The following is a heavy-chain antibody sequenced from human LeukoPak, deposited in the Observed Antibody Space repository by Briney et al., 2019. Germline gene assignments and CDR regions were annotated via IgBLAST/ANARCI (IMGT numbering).Heavy chain of an antibody. V-gene: IGHV1-69*06. CDR2: IIPIFGTA. CDR1: GGTFSSYA. Sequence: GASVKVSCKASGGTFSSYAISWVRQAPGQGLEWMGGIIPIFGTANYAQKFQGRVTITADKSTSTVYMELSSLRSEDTAVYYCARETTVEIHYGMDVWGQGTTVTVSS. D-gene: IGHD4-23*01. CDR3: ARETTVEIHYGMDV. J-gene: IGHJ6*02.